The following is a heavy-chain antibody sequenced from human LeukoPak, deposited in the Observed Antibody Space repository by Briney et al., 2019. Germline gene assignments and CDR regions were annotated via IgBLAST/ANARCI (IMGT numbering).Heavy chain of an antibody. D-gene: IGHD5/OR15-5a*01. CDR3: ARPPRDLVFAAPFPF. CDR2: VFPRSGDT. V-gene: IGHV1-2*02. CDR1: GNTFSDYY. Sequence: GASVKVSCKAFGNTFSDYYIHWVRQAPGEGLEWVGWVFPRSGDTYYSQRFHGRVAMTTDTSVNTAYMELSRLKSDDTGVYFCARPPRDLVFAAPFPFWGQGTLVTVSS. J-gene: IGHJ1*01.